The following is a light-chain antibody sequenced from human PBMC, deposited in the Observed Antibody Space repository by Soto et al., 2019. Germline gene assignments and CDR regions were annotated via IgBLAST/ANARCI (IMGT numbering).Light chain of an antibody. CDR2: AAS. V-gene: IGKV1-39*01. CDR1: QSISSY. J-gene: IGKJ5*01. CDR3: QQSYSTLRT. Sequence: DIQITQSPSTLSASVGDRVTMTCRASQSISSYLNWYQQKPGKAPKLLIYAASSLQSGVPSRFSGSGSGTDFTLTISSLQPEDFATYYCQQSYSTLRTFGQGTRLEIK.